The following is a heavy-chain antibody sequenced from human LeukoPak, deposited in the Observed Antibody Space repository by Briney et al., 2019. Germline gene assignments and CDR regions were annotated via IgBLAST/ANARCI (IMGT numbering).Heavy chain of an antibody. CDR2: IGTAGDT. D-gene: IGHD4-17*01. Sequence: GGSLRLSCAASGFTFSSYDMHWVRQPTGKGLEWVSAIGTAGDTYYPGSVKGRFTISRENAKNSLYLQMNSLRAGDTAVYYCARGKGYGDHFDYWGQGTLVTVSS. V-gene: IGHV3-13*01. J-gene: IGHJ4*02. CDR3: ARGKGYGDHFDY. CDR1: GFTFSSYD.